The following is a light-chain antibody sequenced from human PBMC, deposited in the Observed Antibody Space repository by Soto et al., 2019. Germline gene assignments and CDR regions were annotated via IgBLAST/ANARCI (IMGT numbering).Light chain of an antibody. Sequence: EFVLTQSPDTLSSSPGEKATLSCRASQSISNFLVAWYQQKPGQPPRPLIHGASSRATGIPERFSGHGSGTEFTLTISRLEPEDFAVYYCQVYDGSLITFGHGTKVDIK. CDR1: QSISNFL. J-gene: IGKJ3*01. CDR3: QVYDGSLIT. V-gene: IGKV3-20*01. CDR2: GAS.